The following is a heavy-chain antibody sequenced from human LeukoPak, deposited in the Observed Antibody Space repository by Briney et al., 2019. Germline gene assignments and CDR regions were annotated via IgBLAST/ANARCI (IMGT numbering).Heavy chain of an antibody. J-gene: IGHJ6*02. CDR1: GYTFTSYY. CDR2: INPSGGSI. D-gene: IGHD1-26*01. Sequence: ASVKVSCKASGYTFTSYYMHWVRLAPGQGLEWMGIINPSGGSISYAQKFQGRVTMTRDTSTSTVYMELSSLRSEDTAVYYCARASLGGYYYYYYGMDVWGQGTTVTVSS. V-gene: IGHV1-46*01. CDR3: ARASLGGYYYYYYGMDV.